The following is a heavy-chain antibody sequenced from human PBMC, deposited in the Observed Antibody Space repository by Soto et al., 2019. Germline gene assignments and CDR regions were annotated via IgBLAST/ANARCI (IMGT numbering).Heavy chain of an antibody. D-gene: IGHD2-21*02. V-gene: IGHV3-7*04. CDR3: MRGGRDLDF. CDR2: INHGGSET. CDR1: GFDFPGFW. Sequence: VQVVESGGTLVQPGGSLRLSCEVSGFDFPGFWMNWVRQAPGKGLEWVANINHGGSETNFLDSVKGRFTISRDNAKSTLYLQMNSLRVEDTAVYYCMRGGRDLDFWGQGTVVIVSS. J-gene: IGHJ4*02.